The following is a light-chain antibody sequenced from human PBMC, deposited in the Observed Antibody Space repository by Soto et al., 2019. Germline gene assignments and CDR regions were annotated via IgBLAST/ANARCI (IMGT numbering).Light chain of an antibody. J-gene: IGKJ1*01. CDR2: AAS. V-gene: IGKV3-20*01. Sequence: IVLTQSPGTLSLSLGERATLSCRASQSVSSSYLAWYQQKPGQAPRLLIYAASSRATGIPDRFSGSGSGTDFTLTISRLEPEDFAVYYCQQYGTSPEWTFGQGTKVEI. CDR3: QQYGTSPEWT. CDR1: QSVSSSY.